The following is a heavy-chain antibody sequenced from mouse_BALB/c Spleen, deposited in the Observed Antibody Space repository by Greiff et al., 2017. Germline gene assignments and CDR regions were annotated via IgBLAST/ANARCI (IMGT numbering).Heavy chain of an antibody. Sequence: EVKVVESGGGLVQPGGSLRLSCATSGFTFSDFYMEWVRQPPGKRLEWIAASRNKANDYTTEYSASVKGRFIVSRDTSQSILYLQMNALRAEDTAIYYCARMIYDGYYAIFDYWGQGTTLTVSS. CDR3: ARMIYDGYYAIFDY. V-gene: IGHV7-1*02. CDR1: GFTFSDFY. J-gene: IGHJ2*01. CDR2: SRNKANDYTT. D-gene: IGHD2-3*01.